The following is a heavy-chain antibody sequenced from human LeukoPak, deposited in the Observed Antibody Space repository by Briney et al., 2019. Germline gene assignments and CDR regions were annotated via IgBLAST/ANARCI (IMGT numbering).Heavy chain of an antibody. J-gene: IGHJ6*02. Sequence: GGSLRLSCAASGFTFSSYSMNWVRQAPGKGLEWVSSISSSSSYIYYADSVKGRFTISRDNAKNSLYLQMNSLRAEDTAVYYCARDQTSTVVVTYYYYGMDVWGQGTTLTVSS. CDR3: ARDQTSTVVVTYYYYGMDV. V-gene: IGHV3-21*01. D-gene: IGHD3-22*01. CDR1: GFTFSSYS. CDR2: ISSSSSYI.